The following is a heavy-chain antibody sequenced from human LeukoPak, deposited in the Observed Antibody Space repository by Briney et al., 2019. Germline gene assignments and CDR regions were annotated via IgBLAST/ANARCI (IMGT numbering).Heavy chain of an antibody. V-gene: IGHV3-21*01. CDR2: ITRSSIYI. Sequence: GGSLRLSCGASGFTFSSYGIHWVRQAPGKGLEWVSCITRSSIYIYYADSVKGRFTISRDNAKSSLYLQMNSLRAEDTAVYYCARYYDFWSAYSDGNYYYMDVWGKGTTVTVSS. J-gene: IGHJ6*03. CDR3: ARYYDFWSAYSDGNYYYMDV. D-gene: IGHD3-3*01. CDR1: GFTFSSYG.